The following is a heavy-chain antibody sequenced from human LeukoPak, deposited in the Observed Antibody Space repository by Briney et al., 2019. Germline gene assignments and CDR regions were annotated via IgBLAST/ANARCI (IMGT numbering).Heavy chain of an antibody. CDR2: IKQDGSEK. J-gene: IGHJ4*02. CDR1: GLTFSSYW. D-gene: IGHD2-15*01. CDR3: ARDRGHIVVVVAATYFDY. Sequence: PGRSLRLSCAASGLTFSSYWMSWVRQAPGKGLEWLAIIKQDGSEKYYVDSVKGRFTISRDNAKNSLYLQMNSLRVEDTAVYYCARDRGHIVVVVAATYFDYPGQGTLVTVSS. V-gene: IGHV3-7*04.